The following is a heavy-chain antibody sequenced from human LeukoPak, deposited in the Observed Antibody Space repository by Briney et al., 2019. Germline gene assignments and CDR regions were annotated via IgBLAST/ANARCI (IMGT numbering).Heavy chain of an antibody. CDR3: ARSGIYYYGSGSTYNWFDP. D-gene: IGHD3-10*01. CDR1: GYTFTGYY. Sequence: APVKVSCKASGYTFTGYYMHWVRQAPGQGLEWMGWINPNSGGTNYAQKFQGRVTMTRDTSISTAYMELSRLRSDDTAVYYCARSGIYYYGSGSTYNWFDPWGQGTLVTVSS. V-gene: IGHV1-2*02. CDR2: INPNSGGT. J-gene: IGHJ5*02.